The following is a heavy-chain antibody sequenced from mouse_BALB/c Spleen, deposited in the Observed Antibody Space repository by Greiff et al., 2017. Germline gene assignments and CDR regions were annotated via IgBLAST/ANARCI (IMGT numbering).Heavy chain of an antibody. V-gene: IGHV5-17*02. D-gene: IGHD2-3*01. CDR2: ISSGSSTI. CDR3: ARSGDGYYAMDY. CDR1: GFTFSSFG. J-gene: IGHJ4*01. Sequence: EVQRVESGGGLVQPGGSRKLSCAASGFTFSSFGMHWVRQAPEKGLEWVAYISSGSSTIYYADTVKGRFTISRDNPKNTLFLQMTSLRSEDTAMYYCARSGDGYYAMDYWGQGTSVTVSS.